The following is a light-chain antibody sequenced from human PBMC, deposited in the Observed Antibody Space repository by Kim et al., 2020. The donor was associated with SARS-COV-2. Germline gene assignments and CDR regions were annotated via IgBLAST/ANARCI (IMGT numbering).Light chain of an antibody. Sequence: SYELTQPPSVSVSPGQTASITCSGDKLGDKYACWYQQKPGQSPVLVIYQDSKRPSGIPERFSGPNPGNTATLTISGTQAMDEADYYCQAWDSSTVVFGGGTQLTVL. CDR3: QAWDSSTVV. J-gene: IGLJ2*01. CDR2: QDS. CDR1: KLGDKY. V-gene: IGLV3-1*01.